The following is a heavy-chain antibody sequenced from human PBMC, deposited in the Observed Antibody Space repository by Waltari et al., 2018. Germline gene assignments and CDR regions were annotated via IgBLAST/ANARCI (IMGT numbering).Heavy chain of an antibody. Sequence: EVKLVESGGGLVHPGGSLRLSCVASGIAVSDTPLSWVRQAPGKGLEWVSIMYPPGSAYNADSVEGRFTISRDISKNMVHLQMNRLRLEDSATYYCATARDEHTAMVYFDNWGQGTLVSVSS. V-gene: IGHV3-66*02. CDR1: GIAVSDTP. D-gene: IGHD5-18*01. J-gene: IGHJ4*02. CDR3: ATARDEHTAMVYFDN. CDR2: MYPPGSA.